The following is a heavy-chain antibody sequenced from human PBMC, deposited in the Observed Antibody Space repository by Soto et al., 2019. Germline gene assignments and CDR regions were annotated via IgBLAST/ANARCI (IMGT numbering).Heavy chain of an antibody. CDR3: ARSLTEGYCTITGCYTRPLYGMDV. CDR1: GYTFSGYY. V-gene: IGHV1-2*02. D-gene: IGHD2-2*02. CDR2: INPNSGGT. J-gene: IGHJ6*02. Sequence: ASLKVSCKASGYTFSGYYIHWLRQAPGQGLEWMGWINPNSGGTNYAQKFQGRVTVTRDTPTSTAYMELSRLTSDDTAVYYCARSLTEGYCTITGCYTRPLYGMDVWGQGTTVTVSS.